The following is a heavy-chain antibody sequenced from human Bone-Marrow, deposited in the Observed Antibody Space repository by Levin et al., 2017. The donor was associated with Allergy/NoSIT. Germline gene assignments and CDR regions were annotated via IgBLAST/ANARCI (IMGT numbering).Heavy chain of an antibody. CDR2: SKGDGSST. CDR1: GFTIRSYW. J-gene: IGHJ4*02. V-gene: IGHV3-74*01. D-gene: IGHD6-13*01. Sequence: GESLKISCAASGFTIRSYWMHWVRQDPGKGLMWVSRSKGDGSSTDYADSVKGRFTISRDNSRNMLFLQMNSLRAEDTAVYYCERGETISSWTSFDSWGQGTLVTVSS. CDR3: ERGETISSWTSFDS.